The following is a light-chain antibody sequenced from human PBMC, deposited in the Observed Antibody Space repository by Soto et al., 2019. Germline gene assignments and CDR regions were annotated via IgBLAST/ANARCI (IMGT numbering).Light chain of an antibody. V-gene: IGLV1-44*01. CDR1: TSNIGRNT. CDR2: NTN. Sequence: QSLLTQPPSASGTPGQRVTISCSGTTSNIGRNTVDWYQQLPGTAPKLLIFNTNQRPAGVPDRFSASKSGTSASLAISGLQSDDETDYYCAVGDDSLNGVIFGGGTKLTVL. CDR3: AVGDDSLNGVI. J-gene: IGLJ2*01.